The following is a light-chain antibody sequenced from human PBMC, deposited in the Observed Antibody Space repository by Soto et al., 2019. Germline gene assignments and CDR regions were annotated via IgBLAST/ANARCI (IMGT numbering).Light chain of an antibody. V-gene: IGKV3-20*01. CDR3: QQYGTSPQT. Sequence: EFVLTQSPGTLSLSPGERATLSCRASQSITSTYLAWYQQRPGQSPRLLIYAAYRRATGIPDRFSGSGSGTDFTLTISRLEPEDFAVYYCQQYGTSPQTFGQGTKVDI. J-gene: IGKJ1*01. CDR2: AAY. CDR1: QSITSTY.